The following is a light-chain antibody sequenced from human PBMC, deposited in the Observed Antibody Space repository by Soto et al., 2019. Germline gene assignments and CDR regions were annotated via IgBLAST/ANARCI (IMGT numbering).Light chain of an antibody. V-gene: IGKV1-27*01. CDR1: QGISNF. Sequence: DIQMTQSPSSLSASVGDRVTITCRASQGISNFLAWYQQKPGKVPKVLISAASTLQSGVPSRFSGSGSGTDVTLTITSLQPEDVATYYCPKYSSVITFGQGTRLEIK. CDR2: AAS. J-gene: IGKJ5*01. CDR3: PKYSSVIT.